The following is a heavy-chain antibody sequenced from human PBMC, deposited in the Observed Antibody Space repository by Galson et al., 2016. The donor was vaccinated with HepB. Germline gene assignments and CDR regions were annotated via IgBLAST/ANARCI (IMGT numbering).Heavy chain of an antibody. J-gene: IGHJ6*02. D-gene: IGHD2-2*01. CDR1: GFTFSGSA. Sequence: SLRLSCAASGFTFSGSAMHWVRQASGKGLEWVGRIRSKPNNYATTYAASVKGRFTISRDDSKNTAYLQMNSLKTEDTAVYYCRGYCSSSSCYVGGMDVWGQGTTVTVSS. CDR2: IRSKPNNYAT. V-gene: IGHV3-73*01. CDR3: RGYCSSSSCYVGGMDV.